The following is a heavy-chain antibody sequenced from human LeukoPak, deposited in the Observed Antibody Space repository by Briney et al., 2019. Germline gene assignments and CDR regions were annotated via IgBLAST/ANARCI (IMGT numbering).Heavy chain of an antibody. CDR3: TRMSTGHDY. CDR1: GVSFNDYY. D-gene: IGHD4-17*01. CDR2: INHSGYT. J-gene: IGHJ4*02. Sequence: SETLSLTCAVPGVSFNDYYLNWVRQTPGKGLEWIGEINHSGYTNDSPSLKSRVTLSIDTSRKQFSLNLRSVTVADTGIYYCTRMSTGHDYWGQGTLVTVSS. V-gene: IGHV4-34*01.